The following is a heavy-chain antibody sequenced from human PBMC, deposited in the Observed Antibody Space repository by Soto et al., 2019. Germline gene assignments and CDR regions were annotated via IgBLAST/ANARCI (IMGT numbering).Heavy chain of an antibody. D-gene: IGHD2-2*01. CDR2: MNPNSGNT. Sequence: ASVKVSCEASGYTFASYDSNWVRQATGQGREWMGWMNPNSGNTGYAQKFQGRVTMTRNTSISTAYMELSSLRSEDTAVYYCARGRRLRVPAAIWFDPWGQGPLVTVSS. CDR3: ARGRRLRVPAAIWFDP. J-gene: IGHJ5*02. CDR1: GYTFASYD. V-gene: IGHV1-8*01.